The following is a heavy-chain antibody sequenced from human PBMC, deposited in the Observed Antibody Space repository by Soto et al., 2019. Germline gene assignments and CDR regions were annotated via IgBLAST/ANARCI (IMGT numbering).Heavy chain of an antibody. CDR1: GYTFTSYY. V-gene: IGHV1-46*01. D-gene: IGHD6-13*01. CDR3: AGTGGYSSSWPWFDP. CDR2: INPSGGST. J-gene: IGHJ5*02. Sequence: ALVKVSCKASGYTFTSYYMHWVRQAPGQGLEWMGIINPSGGSTSYAQKFQGRVTMTRDTSTSTVYMELSSLRSEDTAVYYCAGTGGYSSSWPWFDPWGQGTLVTVSS.